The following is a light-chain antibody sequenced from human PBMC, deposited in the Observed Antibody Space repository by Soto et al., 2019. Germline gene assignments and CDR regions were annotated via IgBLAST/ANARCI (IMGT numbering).Light chain of an antibody. CDR1: QSVSSY. V-gene: IGKV3-11*01. CDR3: QPRSNWPLT. CDR2: DAS. J-gene: IGKJ4*01. Sequence: EIVLTQSPATLSLSPGERATLSCRASQSVSSYLAWYQQKPGQAPRLLIYDASNSATGIPARFSGSGSGTDFTLTITSLEPEDFAVSYCQPRSNWPLTFGGGTKVEIK.